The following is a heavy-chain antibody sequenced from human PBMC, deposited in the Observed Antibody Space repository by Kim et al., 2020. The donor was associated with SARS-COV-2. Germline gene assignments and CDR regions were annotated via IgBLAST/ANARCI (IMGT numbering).Heavy chain of an antibody. V-gene: IGHV1-46*03. J-gene: IGHJ2*01. CDR3: ARGGVIPAYLWNFDL. CDR1: GYTFTTYY. D-gene: IGHD2-2*01. Sequence: ASVKVSCKASGYTFTTYYLHWVRQAPGQGLEWLGIINPGGGRTTYTQMLQGRLTVTRDTSTSTVYMELSSLRSEDTAVYYCARGGVIPAYLWNFDLWGRGTLVTVSS. CDR2: INPGGGRT.